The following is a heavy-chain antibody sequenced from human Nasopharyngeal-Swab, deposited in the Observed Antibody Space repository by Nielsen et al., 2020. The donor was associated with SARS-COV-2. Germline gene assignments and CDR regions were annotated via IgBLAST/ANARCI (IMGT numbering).Heavy chain of an antibody. D-gene: IGHD3-3*01. V-gene: IGHV4-34*01. CDR3: ARNPPGYYDFIHYGMDV. J-gene: IGHJ6*02. CDR1: GGSFSGYY. Sequence: SETLSPTFAAYGGSFSGYYWSWIRQPPGKGLEWIGEINHSGSTNYNPSLKSRVTISVDTSKNQFSLKLSSVTAADTAVYYCARNPPGYYDFIHYGMDVWGQGTTVTVSS. CDR2: INHSGST.